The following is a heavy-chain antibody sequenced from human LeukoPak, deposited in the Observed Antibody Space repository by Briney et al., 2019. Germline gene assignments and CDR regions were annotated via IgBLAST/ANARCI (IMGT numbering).Heavy chain of an antibody. J-gene: IGHJ3*02. CDR2: INPNSGGT. CDR3: ARDRSGNRWYPDAFDI. CDR1: GYTFTGYY. D-gene: IGHD1-26*01. V-gene: IGHV1-2*02. Sequence: ASVKVSCKASGYTFTGYYMHWVRQAPGQGLEWMGWINPNSGGTNYAQKFRGRVTMTRDTSISTAYMELSRLRSDDTAVYYCARDRSGNRWYPDAFDIWGQGTMVTVSS.